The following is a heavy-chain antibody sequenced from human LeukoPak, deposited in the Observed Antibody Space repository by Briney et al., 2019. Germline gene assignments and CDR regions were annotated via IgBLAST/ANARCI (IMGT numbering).Heavy chain of an antibody. CDR1: GFTFSSYS. J-gene: IGHJ4*02. Sequence: GGSLRLSCAASGFTFSSYSMNWVRQAPGKGLEWVSYITISSSSMYYADSVKGRFTISRDNAKNSLYLQMNSLRAEDTAVYYCASSTGRTTNFNYWGQGTLVTVSS. D-gene: IGHD1-7*01. CDR2: ITISSSSM. CDR3: ASSTGRTTNFNY. V-gene: IGHV3-48*04.